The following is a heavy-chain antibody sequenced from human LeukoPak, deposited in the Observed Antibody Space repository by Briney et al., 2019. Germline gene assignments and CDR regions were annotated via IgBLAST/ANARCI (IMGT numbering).Heavy chain of an antibody. V-gene: IGHV4-59*11. D-gene: IGHD3-10*01. J-gene: IGHJ4*02. CDR1: GGSISSHY. Sequence: SETLSLTCTVSGGSISSHYWSWIRQPPGKGLEWIGYIYYSGSTNYNPSLKSRVAISVDTSKNQFSLKLSSVTAADTAVYYCARRFPGFGELYFDYWGQGTLVTVSS. CDR2: IYYSGST. CDR3: ARRFPGFGELYFDY.